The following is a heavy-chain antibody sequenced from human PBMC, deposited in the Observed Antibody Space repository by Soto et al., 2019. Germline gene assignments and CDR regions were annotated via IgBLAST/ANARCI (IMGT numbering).Heavy chain of an antibody. CDR1: GYTFTSYD. Sequence: ASVKVSCKASGYTFTSYDINWVRQATGQGLEWMGWMNPNSGNTGCAQKFQGRVTMTRNTSISTAYMELSSLRSEDTAVYYCALPVVVVAATAADAFDIWGQGTMVTVSS. D-gene: IGHD2-15*01. V-gene: IGHV1-8*01. CDR2: MNPNSGNT. CDR3: ALPVVVVAATAADAFDI. J-gene: IGHJ3*02.